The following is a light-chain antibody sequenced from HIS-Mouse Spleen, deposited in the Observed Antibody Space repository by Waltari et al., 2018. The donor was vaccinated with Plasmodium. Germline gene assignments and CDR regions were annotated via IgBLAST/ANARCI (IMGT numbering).Light chain of an antibody. V-gene: IGKV3-15*01. J-gene: IGKJ3*01. CDR2: GAS. Sequence: EIVMTQSPATLSVSTGERATISCRASQSVISNLAWYQQKPGQATRRLIYGASTRATGIPAMFSGSGSETKFTLTISILQSEDFAVYYCQQYNNWSFTFGPGTKVDIK. CDR1: QSVISN. CDR3: QQYNNWSFT.